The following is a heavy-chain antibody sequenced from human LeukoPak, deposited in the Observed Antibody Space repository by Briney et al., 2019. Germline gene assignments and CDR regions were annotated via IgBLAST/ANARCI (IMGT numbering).Heavy chain of an antibody. V-gene: IGHV4-30-4*08. CDR1: GGSISSGDYY. D-gene: IGHD1-26*01. CDR3: ARIVGAGDAFDI. CDR2: IYYRGST. J-gene: IGHJ3*02. Sequence: PSETLSLTCTVSGGSISSGDYYWRWIRQPRGKGLEWIGYIYYRGSTYYNPSLKSRVTISVDTSKNQFSLKLSSVTAADTAVYYCARIVGAGDAFDIWGQGTMVTVSS.